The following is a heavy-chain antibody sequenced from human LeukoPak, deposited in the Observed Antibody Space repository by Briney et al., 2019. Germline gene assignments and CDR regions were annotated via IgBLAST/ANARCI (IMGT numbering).Heavy chain of an antibody. V-gene: IGHV3-9*01. J-gene: IGHJ4*02. D-gene: IGHD3-10*01. CDR3: AKDMSYGSGGRFDY. Sequence: GGSLRLSCAASGFTFDDYAMHWVRQAPGKGLEWVSGISWNSGSIGYADSVKGRFTISRDNAKNSLYLQMNSLRAEDTALYYCAKDMSYGSGGRFDYWGQGTLVTVSS. CDR1: GFTFDDYA. CDR2: ISWNSGSI.